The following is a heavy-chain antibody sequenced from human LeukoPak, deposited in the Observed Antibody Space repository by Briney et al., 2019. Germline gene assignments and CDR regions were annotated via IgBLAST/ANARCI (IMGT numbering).Heavy chain of an antibody. CDR2: ISSRGGST. D-gene: IGHD6-19*01. CDR1: GFTFSSYA. J-gene: IGHJ4*02. V-gene: IGHV3-23*01. Sequence: GGSLRLSCAASGFTFSSYAMSWFRQAPGKGLEWVSGISSRGGSTYYVDSVKGRFTISRDNSKNTLYLQMNSLRAEDTAVYYCAKDDGGNSGWTFDYWGQGTLVTVSS. CDR3: AKDDGGNSGWTFDY.